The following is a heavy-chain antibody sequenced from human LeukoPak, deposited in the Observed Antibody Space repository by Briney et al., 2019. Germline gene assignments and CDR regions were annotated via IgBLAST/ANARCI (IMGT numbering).Heavy chain of an antibody. CDR1: GGSFSGYY. Sequence: SETLSLTCAVYGGSFSGYYWSWIRQPPGKGLEWIGEINHSESTNYNPSLKSRVTISVDTSKNQFSLKLSSVTAADTAVYYCARGGYRIFGVVNYYFDYWGQGTLVTVSS. V-gene: IGHV4-34*01. J-gene: IGHJ4*02. CDR2: INHSEST. D-gene: IGHD3-3*01. CDR3: ARGGYRIFGVVNYYFDY.